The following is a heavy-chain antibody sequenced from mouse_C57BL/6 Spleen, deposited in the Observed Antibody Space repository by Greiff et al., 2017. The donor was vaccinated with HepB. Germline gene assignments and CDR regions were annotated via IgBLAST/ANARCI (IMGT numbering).Heavy chain of an antibody. Sequence: QVQLKESGPELVKPGASVKISCKASGYAFSSSWMNWVKQRPGKGLEWIGRIYPGDGDTNYNGKFKGKATLTADKSSSTAYMQLSSLTSEDSAVYFCARSLLRGVVDYWGQGTTLTVSS. CDR1: GYAFSSSW. CDR2: IYPGDGDT. V-gene: IGHV1-82*01. D-gene: IGHD1-1*01. J-gene: IGHJ2*01. CDR3: ARSLLRGVVDY.